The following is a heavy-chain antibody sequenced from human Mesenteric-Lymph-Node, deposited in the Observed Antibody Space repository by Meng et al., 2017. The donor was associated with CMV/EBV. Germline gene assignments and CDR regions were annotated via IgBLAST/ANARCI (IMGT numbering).Heavy chain of an antibody. D-gene: IGHD3-3*01. V-gene: IGHV4-59*01. CDR1: GGSINTYY. CDR3: ARHPPRYDFWSGYYRSGMDV. J-gene: IGHJ6*02. Sequence: GSLRLSCTVSGGSINTYYWSWVRQPPGKGLEWIGYIYYSGSTSYNPSLKSRVNISVDTSKNQFSLKLSSVTAADTAVYYCARHPPRYDFWSGYYRSGMDVWGQGTTVTVSS. CDR2: IYYSGST.